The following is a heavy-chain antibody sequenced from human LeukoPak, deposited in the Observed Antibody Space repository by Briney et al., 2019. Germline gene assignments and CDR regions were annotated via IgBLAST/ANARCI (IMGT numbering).Heavy chain of an antibody. D-gene: IGHD3-22*01. V-gene: IGHV4-4*07. CDR3: AREVSQVTMIVVVITTGAFDI. J-gene: IGHJ3*02. CDR2: IYTSGST. Sequence: PSETLSLTCTVSGGSISSYYWSWIRQPAGKGLEWIGRIYTSGSTNYNPSLKSRVTMSVDTSKNQFSLKLSSVTAADTAVYYCAREVSQVTMIVVVITTGAFDIWGQGTMVTVSS. CDR1: GGSISSYY.